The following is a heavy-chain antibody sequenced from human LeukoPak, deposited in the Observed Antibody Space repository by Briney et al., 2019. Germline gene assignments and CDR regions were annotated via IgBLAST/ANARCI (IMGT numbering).Heavy chain of an antibody. V-gene: IGHV1-69*13. CDR2: IIPIFGTT. J-gene: IGHJ4*02. CDR1: GGTFSSYA. D-gene: IGHD4-23*01. CDR3: ARGWLADTTVVTPYNY. Sequence: SVKVSCKASGGTFSSYAIDWVRQAPGQGLEWMGGIIPIFGTTNYAQKFQGRVTITADESMSTAYMELSSLRSEDTAIYYCARGWLADTTVVTPYNYWGQGTLVTVSS.